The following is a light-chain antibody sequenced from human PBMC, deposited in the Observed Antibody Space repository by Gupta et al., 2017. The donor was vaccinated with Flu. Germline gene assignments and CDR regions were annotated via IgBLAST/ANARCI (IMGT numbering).Light chain of an antibody. CDR1: SSNIGSHY. CDR3: GTRESTLSAA. Sequence: QSVLTQPPSVSAAPGQKVTISCSGSSSNIGSHYVSWYQQVPGTAPKLIIYEDNKRPSGIPDRFSGSKAGTAATLDITGLQTGDEADYYCGTRESTLSAAFGTGTKVTVL. CDR2: EDN. V-gene: IGLV1-51*01. J-gene: IGLJ1*01.